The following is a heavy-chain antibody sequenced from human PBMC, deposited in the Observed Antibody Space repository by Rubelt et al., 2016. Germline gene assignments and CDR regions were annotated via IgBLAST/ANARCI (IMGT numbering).Heavy chain of an antibody. J-gene: IGHJ4*02. CDR2: IKQDGSDK. D-gene: IGHD6-19*01. Sequence: GSLRLSCAASGFTFSNYWMSWVRQAPGKGLEWVANIKQDGSDKYYVDSVKGRFTISRDNAKNSEYLQMNSLRAEDTAVYYCATEGSGWYPFEFWGQGTLVTVSS. CDR3: ATEGSGWYPFEF. V-gene: IGHV3-7*01. CDR1: GFTFSNYW.